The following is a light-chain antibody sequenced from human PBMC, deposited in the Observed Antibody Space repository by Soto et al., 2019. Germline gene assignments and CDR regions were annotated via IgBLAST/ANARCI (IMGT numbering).Light chain of an antibody. CDR1: RGSIASNY. J-gene: IGLJ3*02. Sequence: NFMLTQPHSVSESPGKTVTISCTRSRGSIASNYVQWYQQRPGSSPTTVIYEENQRPSGVPDRFSGSIDSSSNSASLTISGLETEDEADYYCQSYDTSTWVFGGGTKLTVL. V-gene: IGLV6-57*01. CDR3: QSYDTSTWV. CDR2: EEN.